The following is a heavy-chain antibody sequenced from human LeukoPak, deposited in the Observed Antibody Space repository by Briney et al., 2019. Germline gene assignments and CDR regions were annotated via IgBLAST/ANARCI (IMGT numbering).Heavy chain of an antibody. CDR1: AFTFSNYA. V-gene: IGHV3-74*01. CDR3: ARGRPHGNDY. Sequence: GGSLRLSCAASAFTFSNYAMHWVRQAPGKGLVWVSRIASDGSSTTYADSVKGRFSISRDNAKNTLYLQMNSLRVEDTAVYYCARGRPHGNDYWGQGTLVTVSS. CDR2: IASDGSST. J-gene: IGHJ4*02. D-gene: IGHD4-23*01.